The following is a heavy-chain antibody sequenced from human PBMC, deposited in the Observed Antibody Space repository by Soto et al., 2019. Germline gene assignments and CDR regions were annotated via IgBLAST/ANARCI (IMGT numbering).Heavy chain of an antibody. Sequence: QVQLVESGGGVVQPGRSLRLSCAASGFTFSSYGMHWVRQAPGKGLEWVAVIWYDGSNKYYADSVTGRFTISRDNSKNTLYLQMNSLRAEDTAVYYCARGLVRGASLDYWGQGTLVTVSS. CDR3: ARGLVRGASLDY. D-gene: IGHD3-10*01. CDR1: GFTFSSYG. J-gene: IGHJ4*02. CDR2: IWYDGSNK. V-gene: IGHV3-33*01.